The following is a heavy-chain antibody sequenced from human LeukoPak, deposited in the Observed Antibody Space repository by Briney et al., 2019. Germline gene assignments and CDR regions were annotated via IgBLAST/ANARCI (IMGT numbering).Heavy chain of an antibody. CDR1: GFTSSSYE. Sequence: GGSLRLSCAASGFTSSSYEMNWVRQAPGKGLEWVSYISSSGSTIYYADSVKGRFTISRDNAKNSLYLQMNSLRAEDTAVYYCARDTAINFDYWGQGTLVTVSS. CDR2: ISSSGSTI. D-gene: IGHD5-18*01. CDR3: ARDTAINFDY. J-gene: IGHJ4*02. V-gene: IGHV3-48*03.